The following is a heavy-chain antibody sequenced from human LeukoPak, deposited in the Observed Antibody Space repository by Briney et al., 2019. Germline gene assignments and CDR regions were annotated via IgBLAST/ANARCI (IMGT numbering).Heavy chain of an antibody. V-gene: IGHV4-59*12. J-gene: IGHJ5*02. D-gene: IGHD2-15*01. CDR1: GGSISSYY. CDR3: ARDGSVVAASWALDP. Sequence: SETLSLTCTVSGGSISSYYWSWIRQPPGKVLEWIGEIYHSGSTNYNPSLKSRVTISVDKSKNQFSLKLSSVTAADTAVYYCARDGSVVAASWALDPWGQGTLVTVSS. CDR2: IYHSGST.